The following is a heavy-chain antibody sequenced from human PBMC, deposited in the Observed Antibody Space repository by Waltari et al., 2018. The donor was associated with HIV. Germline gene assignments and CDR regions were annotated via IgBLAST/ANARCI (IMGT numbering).Heavy chain of an antibody. V-gene: IGHV4-34*02. CDR3: ARLFYKTPVACFDY. CDR2: IDHNKNT. J-gene: IGHJ4*02. Sequence: QVQLQQWGAGLLKPSETLSLTCVAHGGSFSGYYWSWIRQPPGKGLEWIGEIDHNKNTNHHASLKSRLAISVDTPNHQFSLKLTSVNAADPAVYYCARLFYKTPVACFDYRGQGFLVTVSS. D-gene: IGHD4-4*01. CDR1: GGSFSGYY.